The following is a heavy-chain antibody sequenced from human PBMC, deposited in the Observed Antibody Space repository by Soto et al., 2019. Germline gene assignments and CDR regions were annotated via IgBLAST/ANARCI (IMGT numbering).Heavy chain of an antibody. CDR1: GFTFHKYA. CDR3: TKGGYDFIYYVGMDV. CDR2: ISSDGDTI. J-gene: IGHJ6*02. V-gene: IGHV3-9*01. Sequence: EVQLIESGGCWVQPGTSLRVSCAASGFTFHKYAMHWVRQAPGKGLEWVSGISSDGDTIAYADSVQGRFTVFRDNAKNSLYLQMNRLRAEDTALYYCTKGGYDFIYYVGMDVWGQGTTGTVSS. D-gene: IGHD5-12*01.